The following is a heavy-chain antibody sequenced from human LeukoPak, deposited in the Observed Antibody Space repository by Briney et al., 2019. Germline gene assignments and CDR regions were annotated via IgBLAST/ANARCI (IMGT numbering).Heavy chain of an antibody. Sequence: GGSLRLSCAASGFSFSSYAMSWVRQAPGKGLEWVSSISGSGDRTHYGDSVKGRFTISRDNSKNTLYLQMNSLRAEDTAVYYCAKEYSRPYYYYYMDVWGKGTTVTVSS. J-gene: IGHJ6*03. D-gene: IGHD6-13*01. CDR2: ISGSGDRT. CDR1: GFSFSSYA. V-gene: IGHV3-23*01. CDR3: AKEYSRPYYYYYMDV.